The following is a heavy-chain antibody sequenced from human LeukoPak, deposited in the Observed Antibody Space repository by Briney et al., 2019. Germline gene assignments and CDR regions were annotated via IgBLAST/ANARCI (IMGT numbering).Heavy chain of an antibody. CDR2: ISYDGSNK. V-gene: IGHV3-30-3*01. J-gene: IGHJ4*02. CDR1: GFTFSGYP. CDR3: ARSVSGVWLFDY. Sequence: GGSLRLSCAASGFTFSGYPIHWVRQAPGKGLEWVAVISYDGSNKYYADSVKGRFTISRDNSKNRLYLQMSDLRAEDTAVYFCARSVSGVWLFDYWGRGTLVTVSS. D-gene: IGHD5/OR15-5a*01.